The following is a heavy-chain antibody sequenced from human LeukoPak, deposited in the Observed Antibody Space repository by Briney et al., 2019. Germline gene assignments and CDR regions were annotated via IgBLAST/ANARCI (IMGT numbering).Heavy chain of an antibody. D-gene: IGHD5-12*01. CDR3: ARDLASNWFDP. Sequence: SETLSLTCTVSGGSISRGGYYWSWIRQHPGKGLEWIGYIYYSGSTYYNPSLKSRVTISVDTSKNQFSLKLSSVTAADTAVYYCARDLASNWFDPWGQGTLVTVSS. CDR2: IYYSGST. V-gene: IGHV4-31*03. CDR1: GGSISRGGYY. J-gene: IGHJ5*02.